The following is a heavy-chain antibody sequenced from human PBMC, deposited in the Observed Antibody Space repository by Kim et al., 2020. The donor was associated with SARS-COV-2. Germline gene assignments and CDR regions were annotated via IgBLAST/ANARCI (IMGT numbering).Heavy chain of an antibody. CDR2: RSEK. Sequence: RSEKNYVDSAKGRFTISRDNAKHSLFLQMNGLRDDDTAVYYCASTNSFSYWGQGTLITVSS. CDR3: ASTNSFSY. V-gene: IGHV3-7*01. D-gene: IGHD3-3*01. J-gene: IGHJ4*02.